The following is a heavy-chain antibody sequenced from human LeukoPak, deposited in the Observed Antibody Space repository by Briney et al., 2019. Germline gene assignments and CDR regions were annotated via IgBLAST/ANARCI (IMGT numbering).Heavy chain of an antibody. CDR3: AGGAGFLIDY. J-gene: IGHJ4*02. CDR1: GFTFSNYW. D-gene: IGHD2/OR15-2a*01. V-gene: IGHV3-7*01. Sequence: GGSLRLSCAASGFTFSNYWTNWVRQTPGKGPEWVAIIKKDGSEKYYVDSVKGRFTISRDNAKNSLYLQMSSLRADDTAVYFCAGGAGFLIDYWGQGALVTVSS. CDR2: IKKDGSEK.